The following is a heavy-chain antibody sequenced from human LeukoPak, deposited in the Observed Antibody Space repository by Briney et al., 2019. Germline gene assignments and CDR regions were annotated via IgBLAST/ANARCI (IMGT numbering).Heavy chain of an antibody. J-gene: IGHJ4*02. V-gene: IGHV4-61*02. D-gene: IGHD5-18*01. CDR2: IYTSGST. Sequence: TSQTLSLTCTVSGGSISSGSYYWSWIRQPAGKGLEWIGRIYTSGSTNYNPSLKSRVTISVDTSKNQFSLKLSSVTAADTAVYYCAREGYSYGYSVDYWGQGTLVTVSS. CDR1: GGSISSGSYY. CDR3: AREGYSYGYSVDY.